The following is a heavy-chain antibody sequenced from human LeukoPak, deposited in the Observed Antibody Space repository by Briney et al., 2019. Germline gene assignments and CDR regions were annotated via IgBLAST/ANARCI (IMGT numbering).Heavy chain of an antibody. V-gene: IGHV3-15*01. Sequence: GGSLRLSCAAAGFYLLNAWMSWVRRAPGKGMEWGGRIKSRADGETTDYATPVRGRFTISRDDLKNTLYLQMNSLTGEDTAVYYCITLYEGTQDALDIWGQGTTVSVSS. CDR2: IKSRADGETT. CDR1: GFYLLNAW. CDR3: ITLYEGTQDALDI. J-gene: IGHJ3*02. D-gene: IGHD2/OR15-2a*01.